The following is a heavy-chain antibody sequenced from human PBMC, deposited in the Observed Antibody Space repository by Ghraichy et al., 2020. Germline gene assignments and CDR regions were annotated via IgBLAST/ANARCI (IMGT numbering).Heavy chain of an antibody. Sequence: LSLTCAASGFTFSSYAMSWVRQAPGKGLEWVSAISGSGGSTYYADSVKGRFTISRDNSKNTLYLQMNSLRAEDTAVYYCAVSGPAPPYYYYMDVWGKGTTVTVSS. CDR3: AVSGPAPPYYYYMDV. CDR2: ISGSGGST. CDR1: GFTFSSYA. D-gene: IGHD3-10*01. J-gene: IGHJ6*03. V-gene: IGHV3-23*01.